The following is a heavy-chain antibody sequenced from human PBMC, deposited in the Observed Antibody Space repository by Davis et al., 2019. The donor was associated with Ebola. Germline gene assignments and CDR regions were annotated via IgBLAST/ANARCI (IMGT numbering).Heavy chain of an antibody. CDR3: AKDPTSHDPFDY. V-gene: IGHV3-23*01. CDR2: ISGSGGST. J-gene: IGHJ4*02. Sequence: GESLKISCAASVFTFSSYAMSWVRQAPGKGLEWVSAISGSGGSTYYADSVKGRFTISRDNSKNTLYLQMNSLRAEDTAVYYCAKDPTSHDPFDYWGQGTLVTVSS. CDR1: VFTFSSYA.